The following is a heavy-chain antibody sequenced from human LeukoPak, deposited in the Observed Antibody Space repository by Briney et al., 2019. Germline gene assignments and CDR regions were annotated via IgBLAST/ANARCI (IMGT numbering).Heavy chain of an antibody. CDR1: GGSVSSINYY. CDR3: ARDVQRWLDLQYYYHGVDV. Sequence: SETLSLTCTVSGGSVSSINYYWSRIRQPPGKGLEWIGYVFHSGSTNYNPSLKSRVTISVDTSRNQFSLRLSSVTAADTAVYYCARDVQRWLDLQYYYHGVDVWGQGTTVTVS. J-gene: IGHJ6*02. CDR2: VFHSGST. V-gene: IGHV4-61*01. D-gene: IGHD6-19*01.